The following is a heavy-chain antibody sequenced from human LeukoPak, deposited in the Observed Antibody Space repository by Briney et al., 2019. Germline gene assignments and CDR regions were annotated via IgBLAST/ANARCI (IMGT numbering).Heavy chain of an antibody. V-gene: IGHV4-39*01. Sequence: SETLSLTCTVSGGSISSSSHYWGWIRQPPGKGLEWIGTIYYRGSTYYNPSLKSRVTISVDTSNNQFSLRLSSVTAADTAVYYCAILGTGSSWGQGTLVTVSS. CDR2: IYYRGST. CDR1: GGSISSSSHY. J-gene: IGHJ5*02. CDR3: AILGTGSS. D-gene: IGHD3-10*01.